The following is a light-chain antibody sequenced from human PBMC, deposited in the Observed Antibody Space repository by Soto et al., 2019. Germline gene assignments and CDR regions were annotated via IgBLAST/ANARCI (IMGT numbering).Light chain of an antibody. V-gene: IGLV1-51*01. Sequence: QSVLTQSPSVSAAPGQKVTISCSGSSSNIGDNYVSWYQQLPGTAPKLLLYDNNKRPSGIPDRFSGSKSGTSATLDITGLQTGDEADYYCLTWDSSLSVGRLGGGTKLTVL. CDR3: LTWDSSLSVGR. CDR1: SSNIGDNY. J-gene: IGLJ2*01. CDR2: DNN.